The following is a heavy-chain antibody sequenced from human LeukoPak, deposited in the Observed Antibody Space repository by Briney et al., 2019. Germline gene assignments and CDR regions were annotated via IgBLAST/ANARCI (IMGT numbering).Heavy chain of an antibody. CDR1: GFTFSSCS. V-gene: IGHV3-21*01. D-gene: IGHD2-21*02. J-gene: IGHJ4*02. CDR2: ISSSSSYI. Sequence: GGSLRLSCAASGFTFSSCSMNWVRQAPGKGLEWVSSISSSSSYIYYADSVKGRFTISRDNAKNSLYLQMNSLRAEDTAVYYCARDRQAYCGGDCYALQDYWGQGTLVTVSS. CDR3: ARDRQAYCGGDCYALQDY.